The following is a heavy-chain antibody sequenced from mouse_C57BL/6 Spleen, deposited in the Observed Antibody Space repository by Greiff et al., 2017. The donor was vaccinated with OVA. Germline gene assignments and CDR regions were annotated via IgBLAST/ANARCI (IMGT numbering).Heavy chain of an antibody. V-gene: IGHV14-2*01. CDR1: GFNIKDYY. CDR3: AGFSGNHVYFDY. J-gene: IGHJ2*01. Sequence: EVKLMESGAELVKPGASVKLSCTASGFNIKDYYMHWVKQRTEQGLEWIGRIDPEDGETKYAPKFQGKATITADTSSNTAYLQLSSLTSEDTAVYYCAGFSGNHVYFDYWGQGTTLTVSS. D-gene: IGHD2-1*01. CDR2: IDPEDGET.